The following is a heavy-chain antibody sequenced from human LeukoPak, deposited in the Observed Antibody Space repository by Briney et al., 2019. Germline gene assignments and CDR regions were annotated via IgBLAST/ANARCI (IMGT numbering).Heavy chain of an antibody. CDR1: GGSISSYY. J-gene: IGHJ3*02. D-gene: IGHD3-22*01. CDR3: ARGLSSGYSPGAFDI. CDR2: IYTSGST. V-gene: IGHV4-4*07. Sequence: SETLSLTCTVSGGSISSYYWSWIRQPAGKGLEGIGRIYTSGSTNYNPSLKSRVTMSVDTSKNQFSLKLSSVTAADTAVYYCARGLSSGYSPGAFDIWGQGTMVTVSS.